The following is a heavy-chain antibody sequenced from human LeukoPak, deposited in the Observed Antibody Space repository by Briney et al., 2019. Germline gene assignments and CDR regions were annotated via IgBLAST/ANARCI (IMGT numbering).Heavy chain of an antibody. J-gene: IGHJ4*02. V-gene: IGHV3-11*04. Sequence: GGSLRLSCAASGSTFSDYYMSWIRQAPGKGLGWVSYISSSGSTIYYADSVKGRFTISRDNAKNSLYLQMNSLRAEDTAVYYCAREGLEYSSSMGDYWGQGTLVTVSS. CDR3: AREGLEYSSSMGDY. CDR2: ISSSGSTI. CDR1: GSTFSDYY. D-gene: IGHD6-6*01.